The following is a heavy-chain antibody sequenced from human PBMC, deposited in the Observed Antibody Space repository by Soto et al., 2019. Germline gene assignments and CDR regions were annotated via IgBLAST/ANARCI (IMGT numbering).Heavy chain of an antibody. CDR1: GFTFSTYA. CDR2: ITGGGGST. D-gene: IGHD3-3*02. Sequence: VQLLESGGGLIQPGGSLRLSCAASGFTFSTYAMTWVRQAPGKGLEWVSAITGGGGSTFYADSMKGRFTISRDNSKNTLYLQMNSLRAEDTAIYYCAKGRVAFGISVFDVWGQGTMVTVSS. V-gene: IGHV3-23*01. J-gene: IGHJ3*01. CDR3: AKGRVAFGISVFDV.